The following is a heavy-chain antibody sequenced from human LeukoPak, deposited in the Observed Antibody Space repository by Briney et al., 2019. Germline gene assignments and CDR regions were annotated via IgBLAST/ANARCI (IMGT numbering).Heavy chain of an antibody. Sequence: PRGSLRLFCAASGFRFNTCCMIWVRQAPGKGLEWGANIKQDGNEKYYADSVKGRFTISRDNGKNALYVQMNSLRAEDMDLYYCAKGNLRYSSAQRGAFDIWGQGTMVTVSS. CDR1: GFRFNTCC. J-gene: IGHJ3*02. V-gene: IGHV3-7*03. D-gene: IGHD6-19*01. CDR3: AKGNLRYSSAQRGAFDI. CDR2: IKQDGNEK.